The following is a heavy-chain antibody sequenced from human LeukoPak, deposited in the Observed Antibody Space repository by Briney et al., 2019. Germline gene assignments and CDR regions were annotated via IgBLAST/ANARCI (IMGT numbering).Heavy chain of an antibody. D-gene: IGHD3-16*02. CDR2: INSDGSST. CDR1: GFTFSSYW. V-gene: IGHV3-74*01. J-gene: IGHJ3*02. Sequence: PGGSLRLSCAASGFTFSSYWMHWVRQAPGKGLVWVSRINSDGSSTSYADSVKGRFTISRDNAKNSLYLQMNSLRAEDTAVYYCARKGELSLSAAFDIWGQGTIVTVSS. CDR3: ARKGELSLSAAFDI.